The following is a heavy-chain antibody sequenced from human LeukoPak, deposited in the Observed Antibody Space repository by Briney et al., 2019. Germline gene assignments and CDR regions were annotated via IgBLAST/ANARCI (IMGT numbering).Heavy chain of an antibody. J-gene: IGHJ5*02. D-gene: IGHD6-13*01. CDR1: GGSFSGYY. Sequence: PSETLSLTCAVYGGSFSGYYWSWLRQPPGKGLEWIGEINHSGSTNYNPSLKSRVTISVDTSKNQFSLKLSSVTAADTAVYYWARGHPMTGIAAAANWFAPWGQGALVTVSS. V-gene: IGHV4-34*01. CDR3: ARGHPMTGIAAAANWFAP. CDR2: INHSGST.